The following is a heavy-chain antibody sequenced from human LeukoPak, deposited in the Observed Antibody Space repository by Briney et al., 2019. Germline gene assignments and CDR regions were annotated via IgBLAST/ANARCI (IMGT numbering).Heavy chain of an antibody. J-gene: IGHJ4*02. Sequence: GGSLRLSCAASRFTFSSYAMSWVRQAPGKGLEWVSAISGSGGSTYYADSVKGRFTISRDNSKNTLYLQMNSLRAEDTAVYYCAKAAQTSYDFWSGYYTTPLYYFDYWGQGTLVTVSS. CDR1: RFTFSSYA. D-gene: IGHD3-3*01. CDR2: ISGSGGST. V-gene: IGHV3-23*01. CDR3: AKAAQTSYDFWSGYYTTPLYYFDY.